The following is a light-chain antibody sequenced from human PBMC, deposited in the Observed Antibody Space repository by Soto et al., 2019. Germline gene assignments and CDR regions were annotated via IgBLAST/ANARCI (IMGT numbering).Light chain of an antibody. V-gene: IGKV3-20*01. CDR3: QQYGTSPFT. CDR2: GAS. Sequence: VLTQSPDTLSLSPGERATLSCRASERISSNFLAWYHQRPGQAPRLLIYGASTRASGIPDRFSGSGSGTDFALTISRLEPEDFAVFYCQQYGTSPFTLGPGTTVEIK. CDR1: ERISSNF. J-gene: IGKJ3*01.